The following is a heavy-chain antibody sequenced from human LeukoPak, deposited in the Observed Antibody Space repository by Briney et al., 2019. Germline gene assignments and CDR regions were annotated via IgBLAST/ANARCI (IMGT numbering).Heavy chain of an antibody. CDR1: GFXFSKYA. V-gene: IGHV3-23*01. J-gene: IGHJ4*02. CDR3: AKDSSVPYGITD. D-gene: IGHD4-17*01. Sequence: GGSLRLSCAASGFXFSKYAMSWVRQAPGKGLEWVSVISPSDGNTFYAASVKGRFTISRDNSKNTLSLQMNSLRAEDTALYYCAKDSSVPYGITDWGQGTLVTVSS. CDR2: ISPSDGNT.